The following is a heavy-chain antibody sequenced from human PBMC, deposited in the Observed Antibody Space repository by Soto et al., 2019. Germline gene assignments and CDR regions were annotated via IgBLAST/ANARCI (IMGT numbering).Heavy chain of an antibody. J-gene: IGHJ5*02. Sequence: GASVKVSCKVSGYTLTELSMHWVRQAPGKGLEWMGGFDPEDGETIYAQKFQGRVTMTEDTSTDTAYMELSSLRSEDTAVYYCATATKYQLLWRWFDPWGQGTLVTVSS. D-gene: IGHD2-2*01. V-gene: IGHV1-24*01. CDR2: FDPEDGET. CDR3: ATATKYQLLWRWFDP. CDR1: GYTLTELS.